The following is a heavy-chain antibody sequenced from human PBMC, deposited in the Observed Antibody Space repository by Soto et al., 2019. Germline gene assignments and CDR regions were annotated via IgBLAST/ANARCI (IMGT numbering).Heavy chain of an antibody. D-gene: IGHD6-19*01. Sequence: SETLSLTCTVSGGSISSSYYWCWIRQPPGKGLEWIASIFYSGTPLYNPSLKSRVTMSLDTSKNQFSLKLSSVTAADTAVYYCARPASQGTEAVDYWRKRNLVTASS. J-gene: IGHJ4*02. V-gene: IGHV4-39*01. CDR1: GGSISSSYY. CDR3: ARPASQGTEAVDY. CDR2: IFYSGTP.